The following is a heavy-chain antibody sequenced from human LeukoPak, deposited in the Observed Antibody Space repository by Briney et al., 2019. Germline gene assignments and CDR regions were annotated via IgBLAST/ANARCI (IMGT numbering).Heavy chain of an antibody. CDR3: AYCHYDFWSGYYNYFDY. Sequence: SGPTLVNPTQPLTLTCTFSGFSLSTSGVGVGWIRQPPGKALEWLALIYWNDDKRYSPSLKSRLTITQYTSKKQVDLTMTNMETNGLSAYYSAYCHYDFWSGYYNYFDYQGQGALVTVSS. D-gene: IGHD3-3*01. CDR1: GFSLSTSGVG. V-gene: IGHV2-5*04. CDR2: IYWNDDK. J-gene: IGHJ4*02.